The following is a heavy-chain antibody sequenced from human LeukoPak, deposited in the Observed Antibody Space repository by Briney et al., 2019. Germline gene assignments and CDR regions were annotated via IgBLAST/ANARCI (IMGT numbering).Heavy chain of an antibody. CDR1: GGTFISYA. CDR3: ARGRRFLEQNWFDP. V-gene: IGHV1-8*02. J-gene: IGHJ5*02. CDR2: MNPNSGNT. D-gene: IGHD3-3*01. Sequence: ASVKVSCKASGGTFISYAINWVRQATGQGLEWMGWMNPNSGNTGYAQKFQGRVTMTRNTSISTAYMELSSLRSEDTAVYYCARGRRFLEQNWFDPWGQGTLVTVSS.